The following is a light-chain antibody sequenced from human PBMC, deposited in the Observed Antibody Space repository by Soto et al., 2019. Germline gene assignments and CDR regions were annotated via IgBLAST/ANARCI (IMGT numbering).Light chain of an antibody. CDR2: EVS. Sequence: QSALTQPASVSGSPGQSITISCTGTSSDVGGYNYVSWYQQHPGKAPKLMIYEVSNRPSGVYNRFSGSKSGNTASLTISGLQAEDEAAYYCSSYTSSRTLVFGTGTKVTAL. V-gene: IGLV2-14*01. CDR1: SSDVGGYNY. CDR3: SSYTSSRTLV. J-gene: IGLJ1*01.